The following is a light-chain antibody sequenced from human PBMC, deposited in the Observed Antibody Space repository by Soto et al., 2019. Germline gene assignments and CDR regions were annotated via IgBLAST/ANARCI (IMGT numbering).Light chain of an antibody. Sequence: MTQSPSSVSASVLYRVTITFLSSQGISNNLAWYQQRPGQAPRLLIYGASTRATGIPARFSGSGSGTEFTLTISSLQSEDFAVYYCQQYNDWPPWTFGQGTKVDI. CDR3: QQYNDWPPWT. CDR1: QGISNN. V-gene: IGKV3-15*01. CDR2: GAS. J-gene: IGKJ1*01.